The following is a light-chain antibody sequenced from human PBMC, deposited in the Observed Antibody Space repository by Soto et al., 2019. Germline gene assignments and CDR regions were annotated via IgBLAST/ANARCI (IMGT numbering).Light chain of an antibody. V-gene: IGKV3-15*01. CDR3: QQYNSWPPIT. CDR2: DAS. Sequence: EVVMTQSPATLSVSPGERATLYCRASESVSRNLAWYQQKPGQAPRPLIYDASTRATGIPDRFSGGGSGTEFTLTISSLQSEDFVVYYCQQYNSWPPITFGQGTRLEIK. J-gene: IGKJ5*01. CDR1: ESVSRN.